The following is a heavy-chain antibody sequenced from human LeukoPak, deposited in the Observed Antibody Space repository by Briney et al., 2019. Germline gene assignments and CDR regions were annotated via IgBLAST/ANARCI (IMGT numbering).Heavy chain of an antibody. CDR1: GFTFSNAW. Sequence: PGGSLRLSCAASGFTFSNAWMNWVRQAPGKGLEWVSSISSSSSYIYYADSVKGRFTISRDNAKNSLYLQMNSLRAEDTAVYYCARASGEMGNFDYWGQGTLVTVSS. V-gene: IGHV3-21*01. J-gene: IGHJ4*02. CDR3: ARASGEMGNFDY. CDR2: ISSSSSYI. D-gene: IGHD3-16*01.